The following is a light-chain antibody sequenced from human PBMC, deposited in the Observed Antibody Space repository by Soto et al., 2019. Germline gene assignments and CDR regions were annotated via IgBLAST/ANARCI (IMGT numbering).Light chain of an antibody. J-gene: IGLJ3*02. CDR2: DVS. CDR1: SSDVGGYKY. Sequence: QSALTQPASVSASPGQSITIACAGSSSDVGGYKYVSWYQQYPGKAPQLMIFDVSNRPSGVSNRFSGSKSGDTASLTISDLQAEDEADYYCSSYTGNLLLEFGGGTQLTVL. CDR3: SSYTGNLLLE. V-gene: IGLV2-14*01.